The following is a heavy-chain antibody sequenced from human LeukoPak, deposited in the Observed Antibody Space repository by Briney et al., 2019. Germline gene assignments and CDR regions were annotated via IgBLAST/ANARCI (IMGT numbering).Heavy chain of an antibody. Sequence: GASVNVSCKASGYTFTSYDINWVRPATGQGLEWMGWMNPNSGNTGYAQKFQGRVTMTRNTSISTAYMELSSLRSEDTAVYYCAIQTGYYYDSSGSEFNDWGQGTLVTVSS. J-gene: IGHJ4*02. V-gene: IGHV1-8*01. D-gene: IGHD3-22*01. CDR3: AIQTGYYYDSSGSEFND. CDR1: GYTFTSYD. CDR2: MNPNSGNT.